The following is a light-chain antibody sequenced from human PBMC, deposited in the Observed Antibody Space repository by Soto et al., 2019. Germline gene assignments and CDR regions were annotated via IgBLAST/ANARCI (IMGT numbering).Light chain of an antibody. Sequence: QSVLTQPASVSGSPGQSITISCTGTSSDVGGYNYVSWYQQHPGKAPKLMIYEVSNRPSGVSTRFSGSKSGNTASLTISGLQAEDEADYYCSSYTISTTLVFGTGTQVTVL. CDR3: SSYTISTTLV. V-gene: IGLV2-14*01. J-gene: IGLJ1*01. CDR1: SSDVGGYNY. CDR2: EVS.